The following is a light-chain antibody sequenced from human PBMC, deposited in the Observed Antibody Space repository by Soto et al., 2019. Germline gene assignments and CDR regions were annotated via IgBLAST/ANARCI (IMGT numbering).Light chain of an antibody. CDR1: QGISNY. Sequence: DIQMTQSPSSLSASVGDRVTITCRASQGISNYLAWYQQKPGKVPKLLIYAASTLQSGVPSRFSGSGSGTDFTLTISSLQPEDVATYYCLKYNSAPPDTFGQGTKLEIK. J-gene: IGKJ2*01. CDR3: LKYNSAPPDT. V-gene: IGKV1-27*01. CDR2: AAS.